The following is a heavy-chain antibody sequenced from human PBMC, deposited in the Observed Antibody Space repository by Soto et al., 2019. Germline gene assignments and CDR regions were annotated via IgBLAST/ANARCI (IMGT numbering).Heavy chain of an antibody. CDR3: ATDRPRRTSGYVFDY. V-gene: IGHV3-23*01. CDR1: GFTFSTYA. D-gene: IGHD5-18*01. Sequence: EVQLLESGGKLVQPGGSLTLSCAASGFTFSTYAMAWVRQAPGKGLEWVSGVSASGLNTDYADPVKGRFYISRDNSKNTVSLHTNSLRAEDTALYYCATDRPRRTSGYVFDYWGQGTPVTVSS. CDR2: VSASGLNT. J-gene: IGHJ4*02.